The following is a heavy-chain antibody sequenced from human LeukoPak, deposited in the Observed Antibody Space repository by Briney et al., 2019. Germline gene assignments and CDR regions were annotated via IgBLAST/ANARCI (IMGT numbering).Heavy chain of an antibody. D-gene: IGHD6-6*01. Sequence: GGSLRLSCAASGFTFSSYDMHWVRQATGKGLEWVSAIGTAGDTYYPGSVKGRFTISRENAKNSLYLQMNSLRAGDTAVYYCAKGWWDGYSSSSDAFDIWGQGTMVTVSS. CDR2: IGTAGDT. V-gene: IGHV3-13*01. J-gene: IGHJ3*02. CDR1: GFTFSSYD. CDR3: AKGWWDGYSSSSDAFDI.